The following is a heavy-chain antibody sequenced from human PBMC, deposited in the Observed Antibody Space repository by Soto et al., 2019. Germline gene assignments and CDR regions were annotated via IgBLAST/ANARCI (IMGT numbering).Heavy chain of an antibody. CDR3: ARRGLRYLVYGMDV. Sequence: SETLSLTCAVYGGSFSGYYWSWIRQPPGKGLEWIGEINHSGSTNYNPSLKSRVTISVDTSKNQFSLKLSSVTAADTAVYYCARRGLRYLVYGMDVWGQGTTVTVSS. D-gene: IGHD3-9*01. V-gene: IGHV4-34*01. J-gene: IGHJ6*02. CDR2: INHSGST. CDR1: GGSFSGYY.